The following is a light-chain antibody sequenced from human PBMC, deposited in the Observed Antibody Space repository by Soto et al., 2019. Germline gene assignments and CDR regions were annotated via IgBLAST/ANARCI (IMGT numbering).Light chain of an antibody. V-gene: IGLV2-14*01. J-gene: IGLJ2*01. CDR1: SSDVGGYNY. CDR2: EVS. Sequence: QSALTQPASVSGSPGQSITISCTGTSSDVGGYNYVSWYQQHPGKAPKLMIYEVSNRPSGVSNPFSGSKSGNTASLTISGLQAEDEADYYCSSYTSSSLKVFGGGTKLTVL. CDR3: SSYTSSSLKV.